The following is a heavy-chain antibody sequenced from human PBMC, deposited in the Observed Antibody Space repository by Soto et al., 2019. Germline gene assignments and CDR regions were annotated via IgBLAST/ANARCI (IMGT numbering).Heavy chain of an antibody. CDR1: GFTFSNAW. CDR3: TTVFGESSYYYYGMDV. CDR2: IKSKADGGTT. V-gene: IGHV3-15*01. D-gene: IGHD3-10*01. Sequence: PGGSLRLSCAASGFTFSNAWMSWVRQAPGKGLEWVGRIKSKADGGTTDYAAPVKGRFTISRDDSKNTLYLQMNSLKTEDTAVYYCTTVFGESSYYYYGMDVWGQGTTVTVSS. J-gene: IGHJ6*02.